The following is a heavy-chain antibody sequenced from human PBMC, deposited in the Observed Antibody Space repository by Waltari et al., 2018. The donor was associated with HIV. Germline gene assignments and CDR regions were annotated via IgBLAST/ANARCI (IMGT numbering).Heavy chain of an antibody. D-gene: IGHD3-3*01. CDR1: GGPISSSEYY. Sequence: QLQLQESGPGLVKPSETLSLTCTVSGGPISSSEYYWGWIRQPPGNGLEWIGNMYYGGSTYYNPSLKSRVTRSGDTSKNQFSLKLDSVTAADTAVYFCARQVRGHGFLANLYYFDFWGQGALVTVSS. CDR3: ARQVRGHGFLANLYYFDF. J-gene: IGHJ4*02. V-gene: IGHV4-39*01. CDR2: MYYGGST.